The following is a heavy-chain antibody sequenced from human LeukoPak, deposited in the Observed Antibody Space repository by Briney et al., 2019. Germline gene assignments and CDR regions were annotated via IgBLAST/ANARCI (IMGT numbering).Heavy chain of an antibody. J-gene: IGHJ5*01. CDR1: GFTFSSYE. CDR2: ISSSGSTI. Sequence: GGSLRLSCAASGFTFSSYEMNWVRQAPGKGLEWVSYISSSGSTIYYADSVKGRFTISRDNAKNSLYLQMNSLRAEDTAVYYCARAPTWFGPSFDPWGQGTLVTVSS. V-gene: IGHV3-48*03. D-gene: IGHD3-10*01. CDR3: ARAPTWFGPSFDP.